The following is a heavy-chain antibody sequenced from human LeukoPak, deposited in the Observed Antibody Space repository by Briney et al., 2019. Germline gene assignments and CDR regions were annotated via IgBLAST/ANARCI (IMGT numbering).Heavy chain of an antibody. CDR1: GFTVSSNY. J-gene: IGHJ4*02. D-gene: IGHD3-22*01. Sequence: PGGSLRLSCAASGFTVSSNYMSWVRQAPGKGLEWVSVIYSGGSTYYADSVKGRFTISRDNSKNTLYLQMNSLRAEDTAVYYCARGPNYYDSSGYYYNIFDYWGQGTLVTVSS. CDR3: ARGPNYYDSSGYYYNIFDY. CDR2: IYSGGST. V-gene: IGHV3-53*01.